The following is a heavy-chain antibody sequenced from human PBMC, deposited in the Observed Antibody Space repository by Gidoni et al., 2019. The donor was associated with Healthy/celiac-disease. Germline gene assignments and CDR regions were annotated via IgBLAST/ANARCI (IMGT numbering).Heavy chain of an antibody. J-gene: IGHJ4*02. CDR1: GFTVSSNY. V-gene: IGHV3-66*02. Sequence: EVQLVESGGGLVKPGGSLRLSCAASGFTVSSNYMSWVRQARGKGLEWVAVMYSGGSTYYADSVKGRLIISRDNSKNTLYLQMNSLRAEDTAVYYCAREESSGWYAYWGQGTLVTVSS. CDR3: AREESSGWYAY. CDR2: MYSGGST. D-gene: IGHD6-19*01.